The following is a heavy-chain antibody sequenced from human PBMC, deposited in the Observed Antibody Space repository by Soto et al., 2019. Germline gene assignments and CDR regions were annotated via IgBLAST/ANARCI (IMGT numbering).Heavy chain of an antibody. CDR2: VNDRWGS. J-gene: IGHJ6*02. CDR3: VRHCYGARHGLVDV. Sequence: SETLSLTCTVSGGSISDYYWAWIRLPPGKGLEWIGYVNDRWGSHYNPSLKSRVAISLDTSKSQFSLKMTSVTATDTAVYYCVRHCYGARHGLVDVWTHGTTVTVSS. CDR1: GGSISDYY. D-gene: IGHD3-10*01. V-gene: IGHV4-59*08.